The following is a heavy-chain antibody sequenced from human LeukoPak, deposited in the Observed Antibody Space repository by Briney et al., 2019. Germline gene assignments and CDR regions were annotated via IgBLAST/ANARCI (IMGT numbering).Heavy chain of an antibody. CDR3: ARGGCSGDNCSWRAVE. CDR1: GFSFSGYW. CDR2: MSGDGSIT. Sequence: PGGSLRLSCAASGFSFSGYWMHWVRQASTKGLVWVSRMSGDGSITTYVASVKGRFTISIHNAMQPRYLQMNSLRVEYTAVCYCARGGCSGDNCSWRAVEWGQGTLVTVSS. V-gene: IGHV3-74*01. D-gene: IGHD2-15*01. J-gene: IGHJ4*02.